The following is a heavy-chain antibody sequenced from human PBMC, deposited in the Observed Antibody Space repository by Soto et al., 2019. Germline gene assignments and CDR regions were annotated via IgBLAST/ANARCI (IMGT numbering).Heavy chain of an antibody. CDR1: GGSISSYY. Sequence: SETLSLTCTVSGGSISSYYWSWIRQPPGKGLEWIGYIYYSGSTNYNPSLKSRVTVSVDTSKNQFSLKLSSVTAADTAVYYCARGLSTVRGYFDLWGRGTLVTVSS. J-gene: IGHJ2*01. D-gene: IGHD4-17*01. V-gene: IGHV4-59*01. CDR3: ARGLSTVRGYFDL. CDR2: IYYSGST.